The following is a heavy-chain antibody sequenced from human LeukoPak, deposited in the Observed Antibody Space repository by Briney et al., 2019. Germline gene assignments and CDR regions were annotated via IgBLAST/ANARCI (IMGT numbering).Heavy chain of an antibody. CDR1: GFTFSSYA. J-gene: IGHJ3*02. CDR3: AKMPNFDWLLDAFDI. V-gene: IGHV3-23*01. D-gene: IGHD3-9*01. Sequence: GGSLRLSCAASGFTFSSYAMSWVRQAPGKGLEWVSAISGSGGSTYYADSVKGRFTISRDNSKNTLYLQMDSLRAEDTAVYYCAKMPNFDWLLDAFDIWGQGTMVTVSS. CDR2: ISGSGGST.